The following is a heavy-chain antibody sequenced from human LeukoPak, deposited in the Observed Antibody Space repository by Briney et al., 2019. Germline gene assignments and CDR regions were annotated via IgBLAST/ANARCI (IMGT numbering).Heavy chain of an antibody. J-gene: IGHJ5*01. CDR1: GFTFSSYA. CDR2: ISGSGGST. CDR3: AKGLHDYGNYVGWFDS. Sequence: PGGSLRLSCAASGFTFSSYAMDWVRQAPGKGLEWVSAISGSGGSTYYADSVKGRFTISRDNSKTTLFLQMNSLRAEDTAVYYCAKGLHDYGNYVGWFDSWGQGTLVTVSS. V-gene: IGHV3-23*01. D-gene: IGHD4-11*01.